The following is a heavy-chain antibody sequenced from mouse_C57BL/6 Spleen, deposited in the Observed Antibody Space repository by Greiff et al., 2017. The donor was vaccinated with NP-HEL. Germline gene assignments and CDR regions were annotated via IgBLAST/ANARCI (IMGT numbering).Heavy chain of an antibody. Sequence: VQLQQPGAELVKPGASVKLSCKASGYTFTSYWMQWVKQRPGQGLEWIGEIDPSDSYTNYNQKFKGKATLTVDTSSRTAYMQLSSLTSEDSAVYYCARGGGLGLAWFAYWGQGTLVTVSA. CDR3: ARGGGLGLAWFAY. CDR1: GYTFTSYW. J-gene: IGHJ3*01. CDR2: IDPSDSYT. V-gene: IGHV1-50*01. D-gene: IGHD4-1*01.